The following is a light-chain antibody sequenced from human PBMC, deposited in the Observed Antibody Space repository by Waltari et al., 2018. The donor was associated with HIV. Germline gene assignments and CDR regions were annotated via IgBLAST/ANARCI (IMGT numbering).Light chain of an antibody. CDR3: ATWDSSLSAVV. J-gene: IGLJ2*01. V-gene: IGLV1-51*01. Sequence: SVLTQPPSVSAAPGQKVTISCSGSSSHIRCNYASWYQHLPGTAPKFLIYDNNKRPSGIPDRFSGSKSGTSATLGITGLQTGDEADYYCATWDSSLSAVVFGGGTKLTVL. CDR1: SSHIRCNY. CDR2: DNN.